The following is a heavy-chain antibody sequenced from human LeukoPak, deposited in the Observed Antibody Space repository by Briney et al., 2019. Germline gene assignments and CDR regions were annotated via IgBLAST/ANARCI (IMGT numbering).Heavy chain of an antibody. D-gene: IGHD6-25*01. CDR3: ARLLGSSAALAFDP. CDR1: GGSISGYY. V-gene: IGHV4-4*07. CDR2: IYTSGST. Sequence: SETLCLTCTVSGGSISGYYWTWIRQPAGKGLEWIGRIYTSGSTNYNPSLKSRVTMSVDTSRNQFSLKLSSVTAADTAVYYCARLLGSSAALAFDPWGQGTLVTVSS. J-gene: IGHJ5*02.